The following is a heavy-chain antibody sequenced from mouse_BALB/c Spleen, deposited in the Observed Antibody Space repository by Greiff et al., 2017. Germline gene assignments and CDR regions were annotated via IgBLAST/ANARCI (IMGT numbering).Heavy chain of an antibody. V-gene: IGHV1-82*01. CDR1: GYAFSSSW. CDR2: IYPGDGDT. D-gene: IGHD3-1*01. J-gene: IGHJ4*01. Sequence: VQLQQSGPELVKPGASVKISCKASGYAFSSSWMNWVKQRPGQGLEWIGRIYPGDGDTNYNGKFKGKATLTADKSSSTAYMQLSSLTSVDSAVYFCARSGGLYYAMDYWGQGTSVTVSS. CDR3: ARSGGLYYAMDY.